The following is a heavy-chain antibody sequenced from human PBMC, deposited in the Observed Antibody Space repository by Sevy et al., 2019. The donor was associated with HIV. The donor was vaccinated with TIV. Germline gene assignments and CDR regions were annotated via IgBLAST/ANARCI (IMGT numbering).Heavy chain of an antibody. Sequence: GGSLRLSCAASGFTFSSYWMHWVRQAPGKGLVWVSRINSGGSSTSYADSVKGRFTISRDNAKNTLYLQMNSLRAEDRAVDYGARGDSVERWLQSGYFYYGMDFWGQGTTVTVSS. CDR1: GFTFSSYW. V-gene: IGHV3-74*01. CDR2: INSGGSST. J-gene: IGHJ6*02. D-gene: IGHD4-4*01. CDR3: ARGDSVERWLQSGYFYYGMDF.